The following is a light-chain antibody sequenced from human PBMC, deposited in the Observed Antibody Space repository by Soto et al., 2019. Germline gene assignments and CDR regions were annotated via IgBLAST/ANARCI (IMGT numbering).Light chain of an antibody. Sequence: ETVFPQSPGTLSLSPGERATLSCRATQSVTSSDLAWYQQKPGQAPRLLIYGASSRAAGIPDRFSGSGSGTAFTLTIGRLEPEDFAVYYWQQYGSSPGWTFGQGTKVEI. J-gene: IGKJ1*01. V-gene: IGKV3-20*01. CDR3: QQYGSSPGWT. CDR2: GAS. CDR1: QSVTSSD.